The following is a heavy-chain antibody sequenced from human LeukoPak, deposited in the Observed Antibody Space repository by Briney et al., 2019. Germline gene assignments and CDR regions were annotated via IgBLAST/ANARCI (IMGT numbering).Heavy chain of an antibody. V-gene: IGHV3-48*01. CDR3: ARDSFGWSSDASDI. CDR1: GFTFSGYS. D-gene: IGHD2-15*01. J-gene: IGHJ3*02. Sequence: GGSLRLSCTASGFTFSGYSMNWVRQAPGKGLEWVSYISSSSNTIYYADSVQGRFTISRDNAKNTLYLQMNSLRAEDTAVYYCARDSFGWSSDASDIWGQGTMVTVSS. CDR2: ISSSSNTI.